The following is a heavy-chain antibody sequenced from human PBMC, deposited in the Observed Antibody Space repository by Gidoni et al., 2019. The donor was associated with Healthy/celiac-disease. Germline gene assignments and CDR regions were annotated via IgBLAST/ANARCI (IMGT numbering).Heavy chain of an antibody. J-gene: IGHJ5*02. CDR2: IWYDGSNK. CDR3: ARGESAGYNWFDP. V-gene: IGHV3-33*01. CDR1: GFTLSSDG. Sequence: QVQLVESGGGVVQPGRSLRLSCAAPGFTLSSDGMHWVSQAPGKGLEWVAVIWYDGSNKYYADSVKGRFTISRDNSKNTLYLQMNSLRAEDTAVYYCARGESAGYNWFDPWGQGTLVTVSS.